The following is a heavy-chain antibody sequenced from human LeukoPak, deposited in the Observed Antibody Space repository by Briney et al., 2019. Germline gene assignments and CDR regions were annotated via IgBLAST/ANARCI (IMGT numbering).Heavy chain of an antibody. CDR3: ARTRRPMVRGVIIPENWFDP. J-gene: IGHJ5*02. CDR1: GGSISSYY. Sequence: SETLSLTCTVSGGSISSYYWSWIRQPPGKGLEWIGYIYYSGSTNYNPSLKSRVTISVDTSKNQFSLTLSSVTADDTAVYYCARTRRPMVRGVIIPENWFDPWGQGTLVTVSS. CDR2: IYYSGST. D-gene: IGHD3-10*01. V-gene: IGHV4-59*01.